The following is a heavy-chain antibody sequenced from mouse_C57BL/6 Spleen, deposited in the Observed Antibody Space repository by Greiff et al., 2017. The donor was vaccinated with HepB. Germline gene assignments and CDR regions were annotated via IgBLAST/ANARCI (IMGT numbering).Heavy chain of an antibody. CDR1: GYTFTSYG. Sequence: VQLQQSGAELARPGASVKLSCKASGYTFTSYGISWVKQRTGQGLEWIGEIYPRSGNTYYNEKFKGKATLTADKSSSTAYMELRSLTSEDSAVYFCASGGYDYDVGYFDYWGQGTTLTVSS. D-gene: IGHD2-4*01. V-gene: IGHV1-81*01. J-gene: IGHJ2*01. CDR2: IYPRSGNT. CDR3: ASGGYDYDVGYFDY.